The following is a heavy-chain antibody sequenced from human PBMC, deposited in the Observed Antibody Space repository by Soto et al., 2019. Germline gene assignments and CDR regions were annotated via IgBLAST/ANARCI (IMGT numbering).Heavy chain of an antibody. Sequence: ASVKVSCKTSGYTITTYGVSWVRQAPGQGLEWMGWISAYNGNTNYAQKLQGRVTMTTDTSTSTAYMELRGLRSDDTAVYYCARDRYYYGSGSYYISWFDPWGQGTLVTVS. CDR1: GYTITTYG. V-gene: IGHV1-18*04. CDR3: ARDRYYYGSGSYYISWFDP. CDR2: ISAYNGNT. J-gene: IGHJ5*02. D-gene: IGHD3-10*01.